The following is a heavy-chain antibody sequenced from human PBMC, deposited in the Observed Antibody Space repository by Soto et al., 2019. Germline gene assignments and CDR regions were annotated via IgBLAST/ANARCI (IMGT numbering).Heavy chain of an antibody. CDR1: GGTFSSYT. CDR2: IIPILGIA. D-gene: IGHD5-12*01. V-gene: IGHV1-69*04. J-gene: IGHJ4*02. Sequence: SVKVSCKASGGTFSSYTISCVRQAPGQGLEWMGRIIPILGIANYAQKFQGRVTITADKSTSTAYMELSSLRSEDTAVYYCARDLGGYGHFDYWGQGTLVTVSS. CDR3: ARDLGGYGHFDY.